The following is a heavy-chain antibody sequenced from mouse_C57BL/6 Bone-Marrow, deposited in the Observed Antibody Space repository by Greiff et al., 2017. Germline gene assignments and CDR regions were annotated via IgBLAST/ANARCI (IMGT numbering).Heavy chain of an antibody. D-gene: IGHD1-1*01. CDR2: IWGVGST. CDR1: GFSLTSYG. J-gene: IGHJ3*01. Sequence: QVQLQQSGPGLVAPSQSLSITCTVSGFSLTSYGVDWVRQSPGKGLEWLGVIWGVGSTNYNSALKSRLSISKDNSKSQVFLKMNSLQTDDTAMYYCAISTVVPFAYWGQGTLVTVSA. V-gene: IGHV2-6*01. CDR3: AISTVVPFAY.